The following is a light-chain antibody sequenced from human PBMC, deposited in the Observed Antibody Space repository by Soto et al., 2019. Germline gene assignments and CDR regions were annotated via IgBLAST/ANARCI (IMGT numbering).Light chain of an antibody. CDR1: SSDVGGYNY. Sequence: QSALTQPASVSGSPGQSITISCTGTSSDVGGYNYVSWYQQHPGKAPKLMIYEVSNRPSGVSNRFSGSKSGNTASLTISGLQAEDEADYYCSSYTSSSTPYVFRTGDKVTAL. V-gene: IGLV2-14*01. CDR3: SSYTSSSTPYV. J-gene: IGLJ1*01. CDR2: EVS.